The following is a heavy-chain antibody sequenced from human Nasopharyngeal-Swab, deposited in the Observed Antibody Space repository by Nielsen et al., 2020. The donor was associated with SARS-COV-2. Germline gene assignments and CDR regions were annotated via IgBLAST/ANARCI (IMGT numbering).Heavy chain of an antibody. CDR2: IYYSGST. Sequence: SETLSLTCTVSGGSISSSSYYWGWIRQPPGKGLEWIGSIYYSGSTYYNPSHKSRFTISVDTSKNQFSLKLSSVTAADTAVYYCARGPRVLWFGGIDAFDIWGQGTMVTVSS. V-gene: IGHV4-39*01. CDR3: ARGPRVLWFGGIDAFDI. D-gene: IGHD3-10*01. CDR1: GGSISSSSYY. J-gene: IGHJ3*02.